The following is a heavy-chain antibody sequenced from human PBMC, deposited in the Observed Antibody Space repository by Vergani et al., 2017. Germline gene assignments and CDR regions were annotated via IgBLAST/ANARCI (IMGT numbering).Heavy chain of an antibody. J-gene: IGHJ2*01. D-gene: IGHD3-10*01. Sequence: EVQLVQSGAEVKKPGESLRISCKGSGYSFTSYWISWVRQMPGKGLEWMGRIDPSDSSTNYSPSFQGHVTISADKSISTAYLQWSSLKASDTAMYYCARLGITMVRGVMDWYFDLWGRGTLVTVSS. V-gene: IGHV5-10-1*01. CDR2: IDPSDSST. CDR1: GYSFTSYW. CDR3: ARLGITMVRGVMDWYFDL.